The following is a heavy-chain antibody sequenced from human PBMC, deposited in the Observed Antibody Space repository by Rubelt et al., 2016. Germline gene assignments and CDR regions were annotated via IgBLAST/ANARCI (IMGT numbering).Heavy chain of an antibody. D-gene: IGHD6-6*01. J-gene: IGHJ4*02. CDR1: GFTFSSYA. CDR3: ARSGIAARPGCS. V-gene: IGHV3-30*04. Sequence: QVQLVESGGGVVQPGRSLRLSCAASGFTFSSYAMHWVRQAPGKGLEWVAVISYDGSNKYYANSVKGRFTISRDNSKNTLYLQMNSLRAWDTAVYYCARSGIAARPGCSWGQGTLVTVSS. CDR2: ISYDGSNK.